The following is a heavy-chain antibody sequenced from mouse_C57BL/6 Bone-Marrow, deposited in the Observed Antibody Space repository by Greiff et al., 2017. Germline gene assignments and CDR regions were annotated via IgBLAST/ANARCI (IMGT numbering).Heavy chain of an antibody. J-gene: IGHJ1*03. D-gene: IGHD1-1*01. CDR3: ARGDYGSSYWYFDV. Sequence: QVHVKQSGAELVRPGASVKLSCKASGYTFTDYYINWVKQRPGQGLEWIARIYPGSGNTYYNEKFKGKATLTAAKSSSTAYMQLSSLTSEDSAVYFCARGDYGSSYWYFDVWGTGTTVTVSS. V-gene: IGHV1-76*01. CDR2: IYPGSGNT. CDR1: GYTFTDYY.